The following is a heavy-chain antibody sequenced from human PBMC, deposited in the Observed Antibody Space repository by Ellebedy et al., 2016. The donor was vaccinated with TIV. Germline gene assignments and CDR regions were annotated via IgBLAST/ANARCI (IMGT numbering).Heavy chain of an antibody. CDR1: GFTVSNNY. Sequence: PGGSLRLSCAASGFTVSNNYMRWVRQAPGKGLEWDSLIYSTGDTHYADFVKGRFTISRDNSKNTLYLQMNSLRVEDTAVYYCARDGGAARTAPPDYWGQGTLVTVSS. CDR3: ARDGGAARTAPPDY. D-gene: IGHD6-6*01. V-gene: IGHV3-66*01. CDR2: IYSTGDT. J-gene: IGHJ4*02.